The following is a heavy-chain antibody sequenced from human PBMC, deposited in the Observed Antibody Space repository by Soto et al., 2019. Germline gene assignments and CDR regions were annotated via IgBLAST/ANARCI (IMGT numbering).Heavy chain of an antibody. Sequence: SETLSLTCTVSGGSISSYYRSWIRQPPGKGLEWIGYIYYSGSTNYNPSLKSRVTISVDTSKNQFSLKLSSVTAADTAVYYCARDQALDPWGQGTLVTVSS. CDR1: GGSISSYY. J-gene: IGHJ5*02. V-gene: IGHV4-59*01. CDR2: IYYSGST. CDR3: ARDQALDP.